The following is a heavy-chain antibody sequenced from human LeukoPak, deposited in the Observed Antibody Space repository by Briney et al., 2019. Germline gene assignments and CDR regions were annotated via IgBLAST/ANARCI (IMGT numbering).Heavy chain of an antibody. CDR1: GFTVSSNY. CDR3: ARDDVDALFDY. V-gene: IGHV3-66*01. D-gene: IGHD5-12*01. CDR2: IYSGGST. J-gene: IGHJ4*02. Sequence: QAGGSLRLSCAASGFTVSSNYMSWVRQAPGKGLEWVSVIYSGGSTYYADSVKGRFTISRDNSKNTLYLQMNSLRAEDTAVYYCARDDVDALFDYWGQGTLVTVSS.